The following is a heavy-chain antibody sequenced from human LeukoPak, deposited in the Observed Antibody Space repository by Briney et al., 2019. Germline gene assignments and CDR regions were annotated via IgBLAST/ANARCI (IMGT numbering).Heavy chain of an antibody. Sequence: GGSLRLSCAASGFTFSSYRMHRVRQAPGKGLVWVSRISSDGSSTTYADSVKGRFTISRDNAKNTLYLQMNSLRAEDTAVYYCARNVYDSSGYYYFDYWGQGTLVTVSS. CDR1: GFTFSSYR. V-gene: IGHV3-74*01. D-gene: IGHD3-22*01. CDR2: ISSDGSST. J-gene: IGHJ4*02. CDR3: ARNVYDSSGYYYFDY.